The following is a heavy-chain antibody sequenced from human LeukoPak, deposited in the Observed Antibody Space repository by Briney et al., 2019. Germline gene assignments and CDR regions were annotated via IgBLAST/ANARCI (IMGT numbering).Heavy chain of an antibody. Sequence: GASVKVSCKASGGTFISYAISWVRQAPGQGLEWMGGIIPIFGTANYAQKFQGRVTITADESTSTAYMELSSLRSEDTAVYYCARGHSFTYYYDSSGYLFDYWGQGTLVTVSS. D-gene: IGHD3-22*01. V-gene: IGHV1-69*13. CDR2: IIPIFGTA. J-gene: IGHJ4*02. CDR3: ARGHSFTYYYDSSGYLFDY. CDR1: GGTFISYA.